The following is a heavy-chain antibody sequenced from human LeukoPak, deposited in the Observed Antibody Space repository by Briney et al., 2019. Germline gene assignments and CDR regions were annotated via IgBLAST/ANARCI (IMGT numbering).Heavy chain of an antibody. CDR1: GFTFDDYG. V-gene: IGHV3-20*04. J-gene: IGHJ6*03. Sequence: PGGSLRLSCAASGFTFDDYGMSWVRQAPGKGLEWVSGINWNGGSTGYADFVKGRFTISRDNAKNSLDLQMNSLRAEDTALYYCARRSSGYYDFWSGPYYYYMDVWGKGTTVTVSS. CDR3: ARRSSGYYDFWSGPYYYYMDV. CDR2: INWNGGST. D-gene: IGHD3-3*01.